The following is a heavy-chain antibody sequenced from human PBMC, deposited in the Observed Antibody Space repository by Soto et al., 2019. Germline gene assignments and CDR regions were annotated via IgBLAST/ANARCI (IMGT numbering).Heavy chain of an antibody. D-gene: IGHD2-2*01. CDR1: GGSFSGYY. J-gene: IGHJ4*02. V-gene: IGHV4-34*01. CDR2: INHSGRT. Sequence: QVQLQQWGAGLLKPSETLSLTCAVYGGSFSGYYWWWIRQPPGQGLEWNGEINHSGRTNYNPSHNRRLTIPVDTSNHQFSLKLCSVAAAVTAVYYCASADIVVVPAAMRLPDYYYFDYLGQGILVTVSS. CDR3: ASADIVVVPAAMRLPDYYYFDY.